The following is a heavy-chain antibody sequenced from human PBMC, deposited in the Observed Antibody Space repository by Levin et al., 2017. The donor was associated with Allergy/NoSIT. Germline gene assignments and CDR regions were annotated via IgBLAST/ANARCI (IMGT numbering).Heavy chain of an antibody. V-gene: IGHV1-2*02. D-gene: IGHD1-26*01. CDR1: EHTFTGHY. J-gene: IGHJ4*02. CDR3: ASRREWELPFDY. CDR2: VNPNSGAT. Sequence: GESLKISCRASEHTFTGHYIHWVRQAPGEGLQWMGWVNPNSGATNYAQRFQGRVTMTRDTSISTLYMELRRLTSDDTAVYYCASRREWELPFDYWGQGTLVTVSS.